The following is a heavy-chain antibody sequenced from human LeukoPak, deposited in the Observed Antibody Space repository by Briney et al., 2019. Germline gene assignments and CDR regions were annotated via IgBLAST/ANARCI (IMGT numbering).Heavy chain of an antibody. D-gene: IGHD1-26*01. Sequence: ASVKVSCKASGYTFSGYYMHWVRQAPGQGLEWIGWINPNSGGTNYAQKFQGRVTMTRDTSISTAYMELSRLTSDDTAVYYCAREGSAVNFQRGGQGTLVTASS. CDR3: AREGSAVNFQR. CDR1: GYTFSGYY. CDR2: INPNSGGT. V-gene: IGHV1-2*02. J-gene: IGHJ1*01.